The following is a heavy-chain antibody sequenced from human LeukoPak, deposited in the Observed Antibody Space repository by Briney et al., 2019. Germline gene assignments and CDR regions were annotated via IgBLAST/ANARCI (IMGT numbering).Heavy chain of an antibody. V-gene: IGHV3-48*03. J-gene: IGHJ4*02. CDR1: GFTFSSYE. CDR2: ISSSGSTI. Sequence: GGSLRLSCAASGFTFSSYEMNWVRQAPGKGLEWVSYISSSGSTIYYADSVKGRFTISRDNAKNSLYLQMNSLRAEDTAVYYCASGDSGYDPIDYWGQGTLVTVSS. CDR3: ASGDSGYDPIDY. D-gene: IGHD5-12*01.